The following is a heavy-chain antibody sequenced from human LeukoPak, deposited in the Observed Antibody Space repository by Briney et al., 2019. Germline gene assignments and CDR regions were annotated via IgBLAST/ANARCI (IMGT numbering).Heavy chain of an antibody. CDR1: GGTFSSYA. V-gene: IGHV1-69*05. CDR3: ARAIIANNWFDP. D-gene: IGHD3-10*01. J-gene: IGHJ5*02. Sequence: SVTVSCKASGGTFSSYAVSWVRQAPGQGLEWMGGIIPIFGTANYAQKFQGRVTITTDESTSTAYMELSSLRSEDTAVYYCARAIIANNWFDPWGQGTLVTVSS. CDR2: IIPIFGTA.